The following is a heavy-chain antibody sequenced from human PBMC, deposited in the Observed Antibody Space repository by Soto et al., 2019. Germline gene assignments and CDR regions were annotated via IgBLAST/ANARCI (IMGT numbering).Heavy chain of an antibody. CDR1: GYTFTSYG. CDR3: ATGQTYYYGSGSYFPRINWFDP. J-gene: IGHJ5*02. D-gene: IGHD3-10*01. V-gene: IGHV1-18*01. Sequence: ASVKVSCKASGYTFTSYGISWVRQAPGQGLEWMGWISPDDGKTNYAQKLQGRVTMTEDTSTDTAYMELSSLRSEDTAVYYCATGQTYYYGSGSYFPRINWFDPWGQGTLVTVSS. CDR2: ISPDDGKT.